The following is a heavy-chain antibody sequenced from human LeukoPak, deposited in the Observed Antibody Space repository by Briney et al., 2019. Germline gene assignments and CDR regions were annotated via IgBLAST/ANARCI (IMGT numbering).Heavy chain of an antibody. CDR1: GFTVTTNY. V-gene: IGHV3-53*01. CDR3: ATTGGYWTGIFDR. Sequence: LAGGSLRLSCAASGFTVTTNYMTWVRQAPGKGLEWVSGIHGDGRTYYADSVKGRFTISRDSSKNTLYLQMNSLRAEDTAVYYCATTGGYWTGIFDRWGQGTLVTVSS. J-gene: IGHJ4*02. D-gene: IGHD2-8*02. CDR2: IHGDGRT.